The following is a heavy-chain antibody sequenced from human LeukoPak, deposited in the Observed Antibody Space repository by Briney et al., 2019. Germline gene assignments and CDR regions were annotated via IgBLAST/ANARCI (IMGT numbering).Heavy chain of an antibody. Sequence: SETLSLTCTVSGGSISRNYWTWIRQPPGKGLEWIGYPYYSGSTIYNPSLKSRVTISVDTSKNQFSLKLSSVTAADTAVYYCAAGSYSFYYMGVWGKGTTVIISS. V-gene: IGHV4-59*01. CDR1: GGSISRNY. CDR2: PYYSGST. J-gene: IGHJ6*03. CDR3: AAGSYSFYYMGV. D-gene: IGHD3-10*01.